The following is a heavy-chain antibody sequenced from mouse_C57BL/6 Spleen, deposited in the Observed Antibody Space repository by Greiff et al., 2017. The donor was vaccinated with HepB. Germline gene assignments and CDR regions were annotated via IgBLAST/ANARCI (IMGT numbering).Heavy chain of an antibody. CDR1: GFTFSSYA. CDR2: ISDGGSYT. V-gene: IGHV5-4*01. Sequence: EVQRVESGGGLVKPGGSLKLSCAASGFTFSSYAMSWVRQTPEKRLEWVATISDGGSYTYYPDNVKGRFTISRANAKNNLDLQMSHLKSEDTAMYYCARDKDYGSSYWYFDVWGTGTTVTVSS. J-gene: IGHJ1*03. CDR3: ARDKDYGSSYWYFDV. D-gene: IGHD1-1*01.